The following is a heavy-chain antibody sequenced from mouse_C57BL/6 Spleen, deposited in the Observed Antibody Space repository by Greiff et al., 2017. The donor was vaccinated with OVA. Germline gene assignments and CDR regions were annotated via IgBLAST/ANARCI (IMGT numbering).Heavy chain of an antibody. CDR1: GYSFTGYY. D-gene: IGHD1-1*01. CDR2: ITPSTGGT. CDR3: ARGSSYAMDY. V-gene: IGHV1-42*01. Sequence: VQLQQSGPELVKPGASVKISCKASGYSFTGYYMHWVKQSPEQSLEWIGEITPSTGGTTYNQKFKAKATLTVDKSSSTAYMQLKSLTSEDSAVYYCARGSSYAMDYWGQGTSVTVSS. J-gene: IGHJ4*01.